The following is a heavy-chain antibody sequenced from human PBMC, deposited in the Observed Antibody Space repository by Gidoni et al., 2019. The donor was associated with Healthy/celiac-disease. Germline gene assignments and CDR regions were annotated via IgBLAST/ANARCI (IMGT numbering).Heavy chain of an antibody. Sequence: QLHLLESAPGRVKASETVSPASTVTGGTISSSSYYWGWIRQPPGKGLEWIGSIYYSGSTYYNPSLKSRVTISVDTSKNQFTLKLGSVTAADTAVYYCARYGDIVLVPAAPGAFDIWGQGTMVTVSS. CDR1: GGTISSSSYY. V-gene: IGHV4-39*07. CDR3: ARYGDIVLVPAAPGAFDI. D-gene: IGHD2-2*01. CDR2: IYYSGST. J-gene: IGHJ3*02.